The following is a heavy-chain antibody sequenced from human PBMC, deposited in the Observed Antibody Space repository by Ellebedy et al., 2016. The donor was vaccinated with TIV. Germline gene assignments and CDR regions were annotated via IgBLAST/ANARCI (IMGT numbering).Heavy chain of an antibody. CDR1: GYTLTELS. CDR3: ATSPSYDILTGYSF. Sequence: ASVKVSCXVSGYTLTELSMHWVRQAPGKGLEWMGGFDPEDGETIYAQKFQGRVTMTEDTSTDTAYMELSSLRSEDTAVYYCATSPSYDILTGYSFWGQGTLVTVSS. V-gene: IGHV1-24*01. D-gene: IGHD3-9*01. CDR2: FDPEDGET. J-gene: IGHJ4*02.